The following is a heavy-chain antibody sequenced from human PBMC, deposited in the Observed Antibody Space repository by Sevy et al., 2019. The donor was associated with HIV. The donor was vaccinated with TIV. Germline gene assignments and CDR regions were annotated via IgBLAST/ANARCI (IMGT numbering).Heavy chain of an antibody. CDR2: INEHGSTN. CDR1: GFIFNDYW. V-gene: IGHV3-7*03. J-gene: IGHJ4*02. Sequence: GGSLRLSCAASGFIFNDYWMHWVRQAPGKGLEWVANINEHGSTNYYLDSVMGRFTISRDNAKNSLFLQMNSLRVDDTAVYYCATAIGAGAAYWGQGTPVTVSS. CDR3: ATAIGAGAAY. D-gene: IGHD6-13*01.